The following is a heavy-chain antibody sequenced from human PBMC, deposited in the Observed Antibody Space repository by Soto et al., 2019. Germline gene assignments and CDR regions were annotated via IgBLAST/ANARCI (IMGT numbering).Heavy chain of an antibody. Sequence: GASVKVSCKASGYIFSSYGINWVRQAPGQGLEWMGWISAYNGNTNYAQKFQGRVTITRVTSASTAYMELSSLRSEDTAVYYCARGITLPTPLDYWGQGTLVTVSS. J-gene: IGHJ4*02. CDR3: ARGITLPTPLDY. D-gene: IGHD1-20*01. V-gene: IGHV1-18*01. CDR2: ISAYNGNT. CDR1: GYIFSSYG.